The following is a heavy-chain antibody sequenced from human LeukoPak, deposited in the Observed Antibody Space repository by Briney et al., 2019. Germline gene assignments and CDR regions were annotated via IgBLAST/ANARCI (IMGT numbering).Heavy chain of an antibody. CDR2: ISYDGSNK. CDR1: GFTYSSYA. CDR3: ARDRSGYYFDY. V-gene: IGHV3-30-3*01. D-gene: IGHD3-22*01. Sequence: GGSLRLSCAASGFTYSSYAMHWDRQAPGKGLEWVAVISYDGSNKYYADSVKGRFTISRDNSKNTLYLQMNSLRAEDTAVYYCARDRSGYYFDYWGQGTLVTVSS. J-gene: IGHJ4*02.